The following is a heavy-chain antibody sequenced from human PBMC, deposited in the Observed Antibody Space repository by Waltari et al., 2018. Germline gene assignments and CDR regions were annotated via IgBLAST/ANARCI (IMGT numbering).Heavy chain of an antibody. D-gene: IGHD3-3*01. CDR3: ARANYDFWSGVYYFDY. CDR1: GYSISSGYY. CDR2: IYHSGST. Sequence: QVQLQESGPGLVKPSETLSLTCTVSGYSISSGYYWGWIRQPPGKGLEWIGSIYHSGSTYYNPSLKSRVTISVDKSKNQFSLKLSSVTAADTAVYYCARANYDFWSGVYYFDYWGQGTLVTVSS. V-gene: IGHV4-38-2*02. J-gene: IGHJ4*02.